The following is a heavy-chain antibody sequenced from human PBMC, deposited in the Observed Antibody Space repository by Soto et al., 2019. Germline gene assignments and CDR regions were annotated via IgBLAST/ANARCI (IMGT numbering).Heavy chain of an antibody. J-gene: IGHJ4*02. Sequence: SETLSLTCTVSGGSISSSNYHWDWIRQPPGKGLEWIGSIYYSGSTYYNPSLKSRVTISVDTSKNQFSLKLTSVTATDTAVYYCARRRSTGYFTIDYWGQGTLVTVSS. D-gene: IGHD3-22*01. CDR3: ARRRSTGYFTIDY. CDR1: GGSISSSNYH. V-gene: IGHV4-39*01. CDR2: IYYSGST.